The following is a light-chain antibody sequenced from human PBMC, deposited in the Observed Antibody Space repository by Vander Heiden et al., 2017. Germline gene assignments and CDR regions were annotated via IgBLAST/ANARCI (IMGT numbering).Light chain of an antibody. CDR3: AAWDASLNGPV. J-gene: IGLJ2*01. Sequence: TQPPSASGTPGQRVTISCSGSAYNIGSNTVNWYQQPPGTAPKLLIYDNNQRPSGVPDRFSGSKSGTSASLAISGLQAEDEADYYCAAWDASLNGPVFGGGTKLTVL. CDR2: DNN. V-gene: IGLV1-44*01. CDR1: AYNIGSNT.